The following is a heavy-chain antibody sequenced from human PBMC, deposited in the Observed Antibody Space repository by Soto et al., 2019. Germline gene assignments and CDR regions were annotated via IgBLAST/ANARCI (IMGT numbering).Heavy chain of an antibody. D-gene: IGHD1-26*01. CDR1: GASINSGGFY. Sequence: SETLSLTCTVSGASINSGGFYWSWVRQLPGKGLEWIGYIYFSGSTYYNPSLESRVTISLDTSQNQFSLKLSSVTAADTAVYFCASGNAWEALLAYWGQGALVTVSS. V-gene: IGHV4-31*03. J-gene: IGHJ4*02. CDR2: IYFSGST. CDR3: ASGNAWEALLAY.